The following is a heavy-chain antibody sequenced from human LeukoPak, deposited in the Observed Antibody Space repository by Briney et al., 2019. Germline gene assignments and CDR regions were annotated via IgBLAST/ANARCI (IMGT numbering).Heavy chain of an antibody. CDR3: ARIVGAARFDP. D-gene: IGHD1-26*01. CDR1: GGSFSGYY. Sequence: NPSETLSLTSAVYGGSFSGYYWSWIRQPPGKGLEWIGEINHSGSTNYNPSLKSRVTISVDTSKNQFSLKLSSVTAADTAVYYCARIVGAARFDPWGQGTLVTVSS. V-gene: IGHV4-34*01. CDR2: INHSGST. J-gene: IGHJ5*02.